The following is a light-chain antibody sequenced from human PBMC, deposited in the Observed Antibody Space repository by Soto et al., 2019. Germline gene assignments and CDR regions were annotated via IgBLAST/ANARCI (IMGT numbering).Light chain of an antibody. CDR3: QHYNSYPWT. J-gene: IGKJ1*01. Sequence: DIQMTQSPSTLSASVGDRVTITCRASQSISSWLAWYQQKPGKAPKLLISKASSLESGVPSRFSGSGSGTEFTLTISSLLPDDCATYYGQHYNSYPWTFGQGTKVEIK. CDR1: QSISSW. CDR2: KAS. V-gene: IGKV1-5*03.